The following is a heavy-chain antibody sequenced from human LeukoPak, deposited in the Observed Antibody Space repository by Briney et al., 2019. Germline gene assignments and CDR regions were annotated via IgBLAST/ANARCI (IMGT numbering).Heavy chain of an antibody. CDR3: ARRRTSGYFDWLLRGIFDY. CDR2: INHSGST. J-gene: IGHJ4*02. CDR1: GGSFSGYY. V-gene: IGHV4-34*01. Sequence: PSETLSLTCAVYGGSFSGYYWSWIRQPPGKGLEWIGEINHSGSTNYNPSLKSRVTISVDTSKNQFSLKLSSVTAADTAVYYCARRRTSGYFDWLLRGIFDYWGQGTLVTVSS. D-gene: IGHD3-9*01.